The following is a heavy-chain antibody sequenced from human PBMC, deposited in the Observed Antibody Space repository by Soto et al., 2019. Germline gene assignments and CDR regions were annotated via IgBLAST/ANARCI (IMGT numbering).Heavy chain of an antibody. CDR2: IYYSGST. D-gene: IGHD4-4*01. CDR1: GGSVSSGSYY. CDR3: PRSGAHSNYIYYYYGMDV. V-gene: IGHV4-61*01. Sequence: PSETLSLTCTVSGGSVSSGSYYWSWIRQPPGKGLEWIGYIYYSGSTNYNPPLKSRVTISVDTSKNQFSLKLSSVTAAEKAVYYCPRSGAHSNYIYYYYGMDVWGQGTTLTVSS. J-gene: IGHJ6*02.